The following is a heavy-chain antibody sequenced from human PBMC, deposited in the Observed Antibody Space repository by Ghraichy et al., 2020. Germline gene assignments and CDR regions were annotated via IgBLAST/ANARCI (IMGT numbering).Heavy chain of an antibody. V-gene: IGHV4-34*01. J-gene: IGHJ5*02. CDR2: INHSGSN. Sequence: SETLSLTCAVYGGSFSGYYWSWIRQPPGKGLEWIGEINHSGSNNYNPSLKSRVTISVDTSKNQFSLKLSSVTAAETAVYYCARGPPNYDYVWGSYRYLYWFDPWGQGTLVTVSS. CDR1: GGSFSGYY. CDR3: ARGPPNYDYVWGSYRYLYWFDP. D-gene: IGHD3-16*02.